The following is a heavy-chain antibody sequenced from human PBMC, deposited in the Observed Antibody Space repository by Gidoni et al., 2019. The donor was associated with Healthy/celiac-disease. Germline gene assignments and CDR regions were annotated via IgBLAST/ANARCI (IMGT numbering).Heavy chain of an antibody. J-gene: IGHJ5*02. D-gene: IGHD6-13*01. V-gene: IGHV3-23*01. CDR3: AKEKQLGWFDP. Sequence: EVQLLESGGGLVQPGGSLGLSCAASGFTFSSYAMSWVRQAPGKGLEWVSAIRGSGGSTYYADSVKGRFTNSRDNSKNTLYLQMNSLRAGDTAVYYCAKEKQLGWFDPWGQGTLVTVSS. CDR1: GFTFSSYA. CDR2: IRGSGGST.